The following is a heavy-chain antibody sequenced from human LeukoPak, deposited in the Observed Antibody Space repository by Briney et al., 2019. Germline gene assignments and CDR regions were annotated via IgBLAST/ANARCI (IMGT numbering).Heavy chain of an antibody. V-gene: IGHV1-69*06. Sequence: GASVKVSCKASGDTFSSYAISWVRQAPGQGLEWMGGIIPIFGTANYAQKFQGRVTITADKSTSTAYMELSSLRSEDTAVYYCARAGYSYGYGYYYYYMDVWGKGTTVTVSS. J-gene: IGHJ6*03. CDR3: ARAGYSYGYGYYYYYMDV. D-gene: IGHD5-18*01. CDR2: IIPIFGTA. CDR1: GDTFSSYA.